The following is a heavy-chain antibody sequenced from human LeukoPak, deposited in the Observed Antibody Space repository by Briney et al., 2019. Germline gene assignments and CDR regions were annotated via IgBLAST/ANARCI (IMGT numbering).Heavy chain of an antibody. Sequence: ASVKVSCKASGYTFINYAMHWVRQAPGQRLEWMGWINAGNGNTKFSQKFQGRVTITRDTSARTAYMQLSSLRSEDTAVYYCARDRGYSDGSSDIWGQGTMVTVSS. CDR3: ARDRGYSDGSSDI. J-gene: IGHJ3*02. V-gene: IGHV1-3*01. CDR2: INAGNGNT. D-gene: IGHD5-18*01. CDR1: GYTFINYA.